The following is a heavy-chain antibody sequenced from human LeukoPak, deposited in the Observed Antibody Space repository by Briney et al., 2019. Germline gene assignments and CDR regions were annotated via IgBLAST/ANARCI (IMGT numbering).Heavy chain of an antibody. Sequence: GASVKVSCKASGYTFTSYGISWVRQAPGQGLEWMGWISAYNGNTNYAQKLQGRVTMTTDTSTSTAYMELRSLRSDDTAVYYCARDLLRYYDSSGYYYYYYMDVWGKGTTVTVSS. J-gene: IGHJ6*03. V-gene: IGHV1-18*01. CDR2: ISAYNGNT. D-gene: IGHD3-22*01. CDR1: GYTFTSYG. CDR3: ARDLLRYYDSSGYYYYYYMDV.